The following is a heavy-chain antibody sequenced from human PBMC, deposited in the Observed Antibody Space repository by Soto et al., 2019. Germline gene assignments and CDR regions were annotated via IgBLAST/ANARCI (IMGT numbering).Heavy chain of an antibody. V-gene: IGHV3-30-3*01. CDR1: GFTFSNYA. Sequence: QVQLVESGGGVVQPGTSLRLSCTASGFTFSNYAMHWVRQAPGKGLEWVAAISYDETSQFYADSVKGRFTISRDNSENTQYLQMNSLRAEDTAIYYCARVRQYYYGVFDIWGQGTMVIVSS. J-gene: IGHJ3*02. CDR2: ISYDETSQ. CDR3: ARVRQYYYGVFDI. D-gene: IGHD3-10*01.